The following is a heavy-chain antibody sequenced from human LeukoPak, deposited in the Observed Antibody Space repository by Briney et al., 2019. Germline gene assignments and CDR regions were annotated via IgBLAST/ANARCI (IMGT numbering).Heavy chain of an antibody. V-gene: IGHV3-9*01. J-gene: IGHJ4*02. CDR2: ISWNSGSI. CDR3: AKDPGSNPG. CDR1: GFTFDDYA. D-gene: IGHD1-26*01. Sequence: GGSLRLSCAASGFTFDDYAMHWVRQAPGKGLEWVSGISWNSGSIGYADSVKGRFTISRDNAKNSLYLQMNSLRAEDTALYYCAKDPGSNPGWGQGTLVTVSS.